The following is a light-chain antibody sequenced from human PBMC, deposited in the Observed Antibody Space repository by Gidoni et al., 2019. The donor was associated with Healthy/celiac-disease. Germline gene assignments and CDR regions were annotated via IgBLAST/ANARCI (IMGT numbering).Light chain of an antibody. V-gene: IGKV3-20*01. J-gene: IGKJ4*01. CDR2: CAS. CDR3: QQYGSSHA. CDR1: QSVSSSY. Sequence: EIVLTQSPGTLSLSPGARATLSCRASQSVSSSYLAWYQQKPGQAPRLLIYCASSRATGIPDRFSGSGSGTDFTLTISRMEPEDFAVYYCQQYGSSHAFGGGTKVEIK.